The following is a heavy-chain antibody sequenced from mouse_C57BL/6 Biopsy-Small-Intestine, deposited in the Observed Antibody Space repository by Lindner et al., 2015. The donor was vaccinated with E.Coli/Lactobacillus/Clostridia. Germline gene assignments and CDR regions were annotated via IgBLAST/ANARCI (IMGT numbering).Heavy chain of an antibody. CDR2: ICPGNGNS. D-gene: IGHD1-1*01. Sequence: VQLQESGAELVRPGASVRLSCKASGYTFTDYCINWVKQRPGQGLEWIARICPGNGNSNYIEKIKDKASLTAERSSSTAYMQLTRLTSEDSAVYFCTRGDSGSPFAYWGQGTLVTVSA. J-gene: IGHJ3*01. V-gene: IGHV1-76*01. CDR1: GYTFTDYC. CDR3: TRGDSGSPFAY.